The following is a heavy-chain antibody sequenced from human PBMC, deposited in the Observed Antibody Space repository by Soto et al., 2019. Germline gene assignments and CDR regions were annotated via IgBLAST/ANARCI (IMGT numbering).Heavy chain of an antibody. D-gene: IGHD3-16*01. Sequence: ASVKVSCKASGYTFTSYGFSWVRQAPGQGLEWMGWISGYNANTNYAQKLQGRVTMTTNTSTSTAYMELRSLRSDDTAVYYCARDEALYDYFWVRLYGRPNGMDVPGQGTTVTGSS. V-gene: IGHV1-18*01. CDR2: ISGYNANT. CDR1: GYTFTSYG. J-gene: IGHJ6*02. CDR3: ARDEALYDYFWVRLYGRPNGMDV.